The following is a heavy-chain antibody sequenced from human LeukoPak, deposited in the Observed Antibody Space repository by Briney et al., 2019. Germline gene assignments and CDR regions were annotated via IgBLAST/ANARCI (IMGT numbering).Heavy chain of an antibody. V-gene: IGHV3-15*01. Sequence: GGSLRLSCAASGFTFSDYGMSWVRQAPGKGLEWVGRIKSKTDSGTTDYAAPVKGRFTISRDDSKNTLYLQMNSLKTEDTAVYYCTTEGNGYPLDVWGKGTTVTVSS. CDR1: GFTFSDYG. D-gene: IGHD5-18*01. CDR2: IKSKTDSGTT. J-gene: IGHJ6*04. CDR3: TTEGNGYPLDV.